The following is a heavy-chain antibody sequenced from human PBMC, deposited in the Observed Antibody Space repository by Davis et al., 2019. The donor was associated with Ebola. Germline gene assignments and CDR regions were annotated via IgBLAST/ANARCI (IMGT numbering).Heavy chain of an antibody. J-gene: IGHJ3*02. V-gene: IGHV3-23*01. D-gene: IGHD1-26*01. Sequence: GESLKISCAASRFTFSNYAMNWVRQAPGKGLEWVSAISGRGGSTYYADSVKGRFTISRDNSKNTLSLQMNSLRADDTAVYYCAKDTSNIWFDIWGQGTMVTVSS. CDR1: RFTFSNYA. CDR2: ISGRGGST. CDR3: AKDTSNIWFDI.